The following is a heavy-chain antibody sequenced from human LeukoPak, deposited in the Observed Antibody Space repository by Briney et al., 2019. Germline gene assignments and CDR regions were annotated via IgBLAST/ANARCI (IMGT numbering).Heavy chain of an antibody. Sequence: GASVTVSCKASGGTFSSYAISWVRQAPGQGLEWMGGIIPIFGTANYAQKFQGRVTITADKSTSTAYMELSSLRSDDTAVYYCARANFLYCSSTSCLFDYWGQGTLVTVSS. CDR2: IIPIFGTA. CDR3: ARANFLYCSSTSCLFDY. CDR1: GGTFSSYA. V-gene: IGHV1-69*06. J-gene: IGHJ4*02. D-gene: IGHD2-2*01.